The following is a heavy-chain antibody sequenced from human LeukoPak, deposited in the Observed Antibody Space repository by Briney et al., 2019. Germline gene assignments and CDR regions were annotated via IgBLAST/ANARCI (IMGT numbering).Heavy chain of an antibody. V-gene: IGHV1-18*01. CDR1: GYTFTSYG. CDR2: ISAYNGNT. Sequence: ASVKVSCKASGYTFTSYGISWVRQAPGQGLEWTGWISAYNGNTNYAQKLQGRVTMTTDTSTSTAYVELRSLRSDDTAVYYCARDLPVRYQLLCEYWGQGTLVTVSS. D-gene: IGHD2-2*01. CDR3: ARDLPVRYQLLCEY. J-gene: IGHJ4*02.